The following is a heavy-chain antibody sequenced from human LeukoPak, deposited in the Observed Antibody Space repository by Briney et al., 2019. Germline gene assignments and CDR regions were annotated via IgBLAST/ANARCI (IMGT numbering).Heavy chain of an antibody. V-gene: IGHV3-33*01. CDR3: ARRIYEYYYYYGMDV. CDR1: GFTFSSYG. J-gene: IGHJ6*02. Sequence: GGSLRLSCAASGFTFSSYGMHWVRQAPGKGLEWVAGIWYDGSNKYYADSVKGRFTISRDNSKNTLYLQMNSLRAEDTAVYYCARRIYEYYYYYGMDVWGQGTTVTVSS. D-gene: IGHD3-3*01. CDR2: IWYDGSNK.